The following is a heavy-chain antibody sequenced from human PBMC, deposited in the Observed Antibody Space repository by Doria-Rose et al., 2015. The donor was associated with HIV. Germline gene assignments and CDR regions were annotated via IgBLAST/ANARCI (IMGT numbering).Heavy chain of an antibody. D-gene: IGHD6-13*01. Sequence: VTLKESGPVLVKPTETLTLTCTVSGVSLSSPGMGVSWIRQPPGKALEWLAIIFSDDERSSKTSLKSRLTSSRGTSKSQVVLTMTDMDPVDTAAYYCARIKSSRWYHKYYFDFWGQGTLVIVSA. CDR1: GVSLSSPGMG. CDR2: IFSDDER. V-gene: IGHV2-26*01. J-gene: IGHJ4*02. CDR3: ARIKSSRWYHKYYFDF.